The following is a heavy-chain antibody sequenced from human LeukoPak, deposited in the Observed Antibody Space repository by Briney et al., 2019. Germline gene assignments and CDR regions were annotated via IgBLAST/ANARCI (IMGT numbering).Heavy chain of an antibody. J-gene: IGHJ6*02. D-gene: IGHD3-16*01. V-gene: IGHV4-34*01. CDR2: INHSGST. CDR3: ARGRGTVPSQYYYYYYGMDV. CDR1: GGSFSGYY. Sequence: SETLSLTCAVYGGSFSGYYWSWIRQPPGKGLEWIGEINHSGSTNYNPSLKSRVTISVDTSKNQFSLKLSSVTAADTAVHYCARGRGTVPSQYYYYYYGMDVWGQGTTVTVSS.